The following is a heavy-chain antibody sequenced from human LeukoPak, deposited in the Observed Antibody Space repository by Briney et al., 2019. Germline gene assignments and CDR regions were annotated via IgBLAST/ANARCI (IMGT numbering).Heavy chain of an antibody. Sequence: PGRSLRLSCTAPGFTFGEYAMRLVRQAPGEGLGWVGFIRSKAYGGTTEYAAAVKGRFTISRDDSKSIAYLQMNSLKTEDTAVYYCTREGDTAMVRRYFDYWGQGTLVTVSS. V-gene: IGHV3-49*04. CDR3: TREGDTAMVRRYFDY. CDR2: IRSKAYGGTT. D-gene: IGHD5-18*01. CDR1: GFTFGEYA. J-gene: IGHJ4*02.